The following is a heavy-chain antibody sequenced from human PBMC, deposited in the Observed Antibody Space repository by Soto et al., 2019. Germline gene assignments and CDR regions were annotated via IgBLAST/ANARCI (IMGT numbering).Heavy chain of an antibody. D-gene: IGHD1-26*01. CDR1: GFTFNSYG. CDR2: ISYDSTKT. CDR3: ARTRSAWSDFHYYSLDV. J-gene: IGHJ6*02. Sequence: GGSLRLSCAASGFTFNSYGMHWVRQGPGNGLEWVAFISYDSTKTYYADSVKGRFTISRDNSNSALYVQMNSLTGEDTAFYYCARTRSAWSDFHYYSLDVWGQGTTVTVSS. V-gene: IGHV3-30*03.